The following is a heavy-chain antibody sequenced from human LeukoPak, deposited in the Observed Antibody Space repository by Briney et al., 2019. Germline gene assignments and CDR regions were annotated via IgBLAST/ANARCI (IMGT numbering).Heavy chain of an antibody. Sequence: GGSLRLSCAASGFIFSTYWMTWVRQAPGKGLEWVANIKRDGSVKNYMDSVKGRFTISRDNAKNSLYLQMSSLRAEDTAVYYCARAGELLSFDYWGQGTLVTVSS. J-gene: IGHJ4*02. CDR2: IKRDGSVK. V-gene: IGHV3-7*01. D-gene: IGHD3-10*01. CDR1: GFIFSTYW. CDR3: ARAGELLSFDY.